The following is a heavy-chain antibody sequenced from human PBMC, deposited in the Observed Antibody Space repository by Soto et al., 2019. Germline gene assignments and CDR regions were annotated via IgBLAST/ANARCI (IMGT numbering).Heavy chain of an antibody. Sequence: PGGSLRLSCAASGFTFSYYYMSWIRQAPGKGLEWVSYISSSSSYTNYADSVKGRFTISRDNAKNSLYLQMNSLRAEDTAVYYCARPYSGSPGDAFDIWGRGTMVTVSS. V-gene: IGHV3-11*06. CDR2: ISSSSSYT. J-gene: IGHJ3*02. D-gene: IGHD1-26*01. CDR3: ARPYSGSPGDAFDI. CDR1: GFTFSYYY.